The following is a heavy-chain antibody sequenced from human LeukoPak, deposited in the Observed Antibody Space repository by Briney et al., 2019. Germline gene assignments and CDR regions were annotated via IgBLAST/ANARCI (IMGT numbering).Heavy chain of an antibody. D-gene: IGHD1-26*01. CDR2: ISGSGGST. Sequence: GGSLRLSCAASGFTFSSYAMSWVRQAPGKGLEWVSAISGSGGSTYYADSVKGRFTISRDNSKNTLYLQMDSLRAEDTAVYYCATDRNSGKYYDYWGQGTLVTVSS. V-gene: IGHV3-23*01. CDR3: ATDRNSGKYYDY. J-gene: IGHJ4*02. CDR1: GFTFSSYA.